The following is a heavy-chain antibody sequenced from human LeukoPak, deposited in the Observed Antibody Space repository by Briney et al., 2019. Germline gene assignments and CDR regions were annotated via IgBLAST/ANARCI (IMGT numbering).Heavy chain of an antibody. Sequence: VGMKRSCAGSAFTLSSYSMNWVRQAPGKGLEWVSSISSSSSYIYYADSVKGRFTISRDNAKNSLYLQMNSLRAEDTAVYYCARDTASIAARPDYFDYWGQGTLVTVSS. CDR2: ISSSSSYI. CDR3: ARDTASIAARPDYFDY. CDR1: AFTLSSYS. V-gene: IGHV3-21*01. D-gene: IGHD6-6*01. J-gene: IGHJ4*02.